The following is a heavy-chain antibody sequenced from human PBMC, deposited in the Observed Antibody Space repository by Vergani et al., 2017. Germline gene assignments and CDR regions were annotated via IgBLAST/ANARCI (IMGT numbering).Heavy chain of an antibody. D-gene: IGHD3-10*01. Sequence: QVQLVQSGAEVKKPGASAKVSCKVSGYTLTELSMHWVRQAPGKGLEWMGGFDPEDGETIYAQKFQGRVTMTEDTSTDTAYMELSRLGSEDTAVYYCATVLVRGELVDPWGQGTLVTVSS. V-gene: IGHV1-24*01. CDR1: GYTLTELS. CDR3: ATVLVRGELVDP. J-gene: IGHJ5*02. CDR2: FDPEDGET.